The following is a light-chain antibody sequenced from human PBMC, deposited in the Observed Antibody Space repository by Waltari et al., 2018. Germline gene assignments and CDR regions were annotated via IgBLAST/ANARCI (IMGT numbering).Light chain of an antibody. V-gene: IGKV2-40*01. Sequence: IVMTQTPLSLPVTPGEPPPISCRSSQSLLHSNGNTYLHWFLQKPGQSPRLLIYRITNRDSGVPDRFSGSGSGTDFTLKISRVEPEDVGIYYCMQSTENPRTFGQGTRVEI. CDR3: MQSTENPRT. CDR2: RIT. J-gene: IGKJ1*01. CDR1: QSLLHSNGNTY.